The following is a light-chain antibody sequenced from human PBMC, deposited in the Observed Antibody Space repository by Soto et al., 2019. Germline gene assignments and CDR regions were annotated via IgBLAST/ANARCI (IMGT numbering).Light chain of an antibody. J-gene: IGKJ4*01. Sequence: EIVLTQSPGTLSLSPGARATLSCRASQSVSSSYLAWYQQKPGQAPRQLIYGASSRATGIPDRFSGSGSGTDFTITITRLEPEDFAVYYCQRCRTSFGGGTRVEIK. CDR3: QRCRTS. V-gene: IGKV3-20*01. CDR1: QSVSSSY. CDR2: GAS.